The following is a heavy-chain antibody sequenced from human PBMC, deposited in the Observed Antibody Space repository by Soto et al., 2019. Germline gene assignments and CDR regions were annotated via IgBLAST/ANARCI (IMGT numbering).Heavy chain of an antibody. CDR3: ARDVGLRGYSGSNAFDI. D-gene: IGHD5-12*01. V-gene: IGHV1-2*04. CDR2: INPNSGGT. J-gene: IGHJ3*02. Sequence: QVQLVQSGAEVKQPGASVKVSCKASGYTFTGYYMHWVRQAPGQGLEWMGWINPNSGGTNYAQKFQGWVTMTRDTSISTAYMELSRLRSDDTAVYYCARDVGLRGYSGSNAFDIWGQGTMVTVSS. CDR1: GYTFTGYY.